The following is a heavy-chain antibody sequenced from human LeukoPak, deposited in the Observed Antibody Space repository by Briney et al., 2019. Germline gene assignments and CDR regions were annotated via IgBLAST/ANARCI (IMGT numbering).Heavy chain of an antibody. J-gene: IGHJ4*02. V-gene: IGHV3-23*01. CDR2: ISGSGGST. CDR1: GFTFSSYA. CDR3: AKVRDYDFWSGYYGFFDY. D-gene: IGHD3-3*01. Sequence: GGSLRLSCAASGFTFSSYAMSWVRQAPGKGLEWVSAISGSGGSTYYADSVKGRFTISRDNSKNTLYLQMNSLRAEDTAVYYCAKVRDYDFWSGYYGFFDYWGQGTLVTVSS.